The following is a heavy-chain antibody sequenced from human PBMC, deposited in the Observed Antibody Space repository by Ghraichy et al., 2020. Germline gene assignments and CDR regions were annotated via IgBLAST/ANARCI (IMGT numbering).Heavy chain of an antibody. CDR1: GFTFSSYA. Sequence: GGSLRLSCAASGFTFSSYAMSWVRQAPGKGLEWVSAISGSGGSTYYADSVKGRFTISRDNSKNTLYVQMNSLRAEDTAVYYCAKGTQISIGLFDYWGQGTLVTVSS. D-gene: IGHD2/OR15-2a*01. J-gene: IGHJ4*02. V-gene: IGHV3-23*01. CDR2: ISGSGGST. CDR3: AKGTQISIGLFDY.